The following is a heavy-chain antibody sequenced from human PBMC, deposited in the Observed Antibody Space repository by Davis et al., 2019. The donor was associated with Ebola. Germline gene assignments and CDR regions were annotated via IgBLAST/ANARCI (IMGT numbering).Heavy chain of an antibody. J-gene: IGHJ6*02. CDR3: ARPMVQGDFYYYYGMDV. CDR2: IHPGDSDT. V-gene: IGHV5-51*01. Sequence: GESLKISCKASGYSFTGYWIGWVRQPPGKGLEWMGIIHPGDSDTRYSPSFQGQVTISADKSISTAYLQWSSLKASDTAMYYCARPMVQGDFYYYYGMDVWGQGTTVTVSS. CDR1: GYSFTGYW. D-gene: IGHD3-10*01.